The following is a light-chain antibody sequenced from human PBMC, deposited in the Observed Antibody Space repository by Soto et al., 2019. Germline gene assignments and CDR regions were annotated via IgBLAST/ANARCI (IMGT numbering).Light chain of an antibody. CDR3: SSYTSSSTLV. CDR2: DVS. J-gene: IGLJ1*01. CDR1: SSDVGAYDY. Sequence: QSVLPQPASVSGSPGQSITVSCTGTSSDVGAYDYVSWYQHHPGKAPKLMIYDVSYQPSGVSNRFSGSKSGNTASLTISGLQAEDEADYYCSSYTSSSTLVFGTGTKLTVL. V-gene: IGLV2-14*03.